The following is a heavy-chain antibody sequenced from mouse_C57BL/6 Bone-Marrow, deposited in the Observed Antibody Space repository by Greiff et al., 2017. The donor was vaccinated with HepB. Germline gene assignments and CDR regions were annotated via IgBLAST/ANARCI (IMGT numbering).Heavy chain of an antibody. CDR1: GFNIKDDY. D-gene: IGHD2-4*01. CDR3: TTGRSTMITTFDY. CDR2: IDPENGDT. V-gene: IGHV14-4*01. J-gene: IGHJ2*01. Sequence: EVQLQQSGAELVRPGASVKLSCTASGFNIKDDYMHWVKQRPEQGLEWIGWIDPENGDTEYASKFQGKATIKADTSSNTAYLQLSSLTSEDTAVYYCTTGRSTMITTFDYWGQGTTLTVSS.